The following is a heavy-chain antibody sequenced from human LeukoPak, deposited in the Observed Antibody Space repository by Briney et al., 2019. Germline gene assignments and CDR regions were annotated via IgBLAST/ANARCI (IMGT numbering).Heavy chain of an antibody. CDR2: INPNSGGT. D-gene: IGHD2-15*01. CDR1: GYTFTGYY. Sequence: ASVKVSCKASGYTFTGYYKHWVRQAPGQGLEWMGWINPNSGGTNYAQKFQGRVTMTRDTSISTDYMELSRLRSDDTAVYYCARGCSGGSCYYYYYMDVWGKGTTVTVSS. V-gene: IGHV1-2*02. CDR3: ARGCSGGSCYYYYYMDV. J-gene: IGHJ6*03.